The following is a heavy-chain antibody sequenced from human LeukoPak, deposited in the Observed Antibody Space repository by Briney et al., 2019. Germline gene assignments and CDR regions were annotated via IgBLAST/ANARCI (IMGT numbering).Heavy chain of an antibody. CDR3: ARDIVVVPRLDAFDI. J-gene: IGHJ3*02. Sequence: GASVKVSCKASGYTFTGYYTHWVRQAPGQGLEWMGWINPNSGGTNYAQKFQGRVTMTRDTSISTAYMELSRLRSDDTAVYYCARDIVVVPRLDAFDIWGQGTMVTVSS. CDR1: GYTFTGYY. D-gene: IGHD2-2*01. V-gene: IGHV1-2*02. CDR2: INPNSGGT.